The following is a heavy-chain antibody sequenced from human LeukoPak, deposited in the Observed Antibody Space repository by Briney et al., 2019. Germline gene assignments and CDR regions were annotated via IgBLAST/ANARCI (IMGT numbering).Heavy chain of an antibody. D-gene: IGHD4-11*01. CDR1: RFTFSHYG. CDR3: AKDAQRGFDYSNSLEN. CDR2: IWNDGSNK. Sequence: GGSLRLSCAASRFTFSHYGMHWVRQAPGKGLGWVAVIWNDGSNKYYADSVKGRFTVSRDNSQNRLYLQMNSLRPEDTAVYYCAKDAQRGFDYSNSLENWGQGTLVTVSS. J-gene: IGHJ4*02. V-gene: IGHV3-33*06.